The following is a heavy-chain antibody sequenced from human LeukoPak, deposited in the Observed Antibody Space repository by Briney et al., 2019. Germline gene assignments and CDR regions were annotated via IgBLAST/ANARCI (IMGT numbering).Heavy chain of an antibody. V-gene: IGHV1-46*01. CDR3: ARGRSQMDV. CDR2: INPSGGST. CDR1: GYTFTIYY. J-gene: IGHJ6*02. Sequence: ASVKVSCKASGYTFTIYYIHWVRQAPGQGLGWKGIINPSGGSTTYAQNFQGRVTMTRDTSTSTVYMELSRLRSEDTAVYYCARGRSQMDVWGQGTTVTVSS.